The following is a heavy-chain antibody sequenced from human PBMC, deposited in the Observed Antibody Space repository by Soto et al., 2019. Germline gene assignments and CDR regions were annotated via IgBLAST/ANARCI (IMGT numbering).Heavy chain of an antibody. J-gene: IGHJ4*02. V-gene: IGHV3-23*01. CDR1: GLTFSTYA. CDR3: AKERSSGWSFDY. D-gene: IGHD6-19*01. CDR2: ISGSGDST. Sequence: PVGSLRLSCAASGLTFSTYAMNWVRQAPGKGLEWVSGISGSGDSTYYADSVKGRFTVSRDNSKNTLYLQMNSLRAEDTAVFYCAKERSSGWSFDYWGQGTLVTVSS.